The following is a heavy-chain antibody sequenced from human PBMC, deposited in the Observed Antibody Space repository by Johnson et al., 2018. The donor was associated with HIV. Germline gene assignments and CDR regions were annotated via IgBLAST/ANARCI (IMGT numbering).Heavy chain of an antibody. D-gene: IGHD3-22*01. V-gene: IGHV3-20*04. Sequence: MLLVESGGGVQRPGGSLRLSCAASGFTFDDFGMGWVRQAPGQGLEWVSGINWNGGSTTYADSVKGRFTVSRDNAKRSLYLQLSNLRAEDTAVYYCARDARYYYDSRGDAFDIWGQGTMVTVSS. CDR1: GFTFDDFG. CDR3: ARDARYYYDSRGDAFDI. J-gene: IGHJ3*02. CDR2: INWNGGST.